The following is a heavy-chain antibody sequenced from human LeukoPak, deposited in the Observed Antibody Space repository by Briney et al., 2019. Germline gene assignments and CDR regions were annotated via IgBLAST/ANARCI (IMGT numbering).Heavy chain of an antibody. D-gene: IGHD3-3*01. Sequence: SETLSLTCTVSGGSISSYYWSWIRQPPGKGLEWIGYIYYSGSTNYNPSLKSRVTISVDTPKNQFSLKLSSVTAADTAVHYCARARTYYDFWSGYYGGYYFDYWGQGTLVTVSS. CDR2: IYYSGST. CDR3: ARARTYYDFWSGYYGGYYFDY. J-gene: IGHJ4*02. V-gene: IGHV4-59*01. CDR1: GGSISSYY.